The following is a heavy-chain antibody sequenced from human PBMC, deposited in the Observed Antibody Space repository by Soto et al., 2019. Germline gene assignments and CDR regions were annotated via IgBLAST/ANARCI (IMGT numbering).Heavy chain of an antibody. CDR2: IWHDGTNK. CDR1: GFTFSSYA. J-gene: IGHJ6*03. Sequence: GGSLRLSCAASGFTFSSYAMHWVRQPPGKGLEWVALIWHDGTNKYYADSVKGRFTISRENSKNTLYLQMDSLGAEDTATYYYARTRYDRYYYYYMDVWGKGTTVTVSS. CDR3: ARTRYDRYYYYYMDV. V-gene: IGHV3-33*01. D-gene: IGHD5-12*01.